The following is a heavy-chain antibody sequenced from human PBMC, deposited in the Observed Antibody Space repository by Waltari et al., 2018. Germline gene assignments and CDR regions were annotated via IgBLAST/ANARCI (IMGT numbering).Heavy chain of an antibody. CDR3: ARDRGRGMFLDS. CDR2: IHGSGRT. Sequence: QLQLQPSGPGLVQPSDTLSLTFAVSGYSRTGGSWWGWVRQTPGKGRGWVGQIHGSGRTNYNPSLEGRVTISMDMSNNKFSLRVSSATAADTAVYYCARDRGRGMFLDSWGQGILVSVSP. V-gene: IGHV4-28*03. D-gene: IGHD3-10*02. CDR1: GYSRTGGSW. J-gene: IGHJ4*02.